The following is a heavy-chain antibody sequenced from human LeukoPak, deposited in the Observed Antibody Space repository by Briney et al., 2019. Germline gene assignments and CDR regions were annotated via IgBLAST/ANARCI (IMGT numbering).Heavy chain of an antibody. CDR1: VFTFTNAW. CDR2: IKSKVDGGTI. Sequence: VGSLRLSCAASVFTFTNAWMSWVRQAPGKGLEWVGRIKSKVDGGTIDYAAPVKGRFTISRDDSKNTLYLQMNSLKTEYTAVYYCTTDLRGRYSVNQESNIYYWVQGNLVTVSS. J-gene: IGHJ4*02. D-gene: IGHD3-10*01. V-gene: IGHV3-15*01. CDR3: TTDLRGRYSVNQESNIYY.